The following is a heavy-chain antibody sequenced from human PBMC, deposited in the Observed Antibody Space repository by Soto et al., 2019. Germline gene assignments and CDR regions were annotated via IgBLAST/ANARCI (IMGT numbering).Heavy chain of an antibody. CDR3: AGGYKVESRLSYIDY. V-gene: IGHV4-61*01. CDR2: IYYSGST. Sequence: PSETLSLTCTVSGGSVSSGSYYWSWIRQPPGKGLEWIGYIYYSGSTNYNPSLKSRVTISVDTSKNQFSLKLSSVTAADTAVYYCAGGYKVESRLSYIDYWGQGTLVTVSS. CDR1: GGSVSSGSYY. J-gene: IGHJ4*02. D-gene: IGHD1-1*01.